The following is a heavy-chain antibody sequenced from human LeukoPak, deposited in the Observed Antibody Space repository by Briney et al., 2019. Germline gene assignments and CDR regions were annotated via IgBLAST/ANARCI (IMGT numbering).Heavy chain of an antibody. CDR3: ARISRGMVRGVIIKNWFDP. CDR1: GYTFTSYG. CDR2: ISAYNGNT. Sequence: ASVKVSCKASGYTFTSYGISWVRQAPGQGLEWMGWISAYNGNTNYAQKLQGRVTMTTDTSTSTAYMELRSLRSDDTAVYYCARISRGMVRGVIIKNWFDPWGQGTLVTVSS. D-gene: IGHD3-10*01. V-gene: IGHV1-18*01. J-gene: IGHJ5*02.